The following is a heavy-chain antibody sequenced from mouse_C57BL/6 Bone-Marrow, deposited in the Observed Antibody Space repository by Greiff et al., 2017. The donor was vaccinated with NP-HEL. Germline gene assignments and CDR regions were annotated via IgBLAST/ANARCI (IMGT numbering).Heavy chain of an antibody. CDR3: TFNGGSSDY. CDR1: GFNIKDDY. V-gene: IGHV14-4*01. J-gene: IGHJ2*01. CDR2: IDPENGDT. D-gene: IGHD1-1*01. Sequence: EVKLVESGAELVRPGASVKLSCTASGFNIKDDYMHWVKQRPEQGLEWIGWIDPENGDTEYASKFQGKATITADTSSNTAYLQLSSLTSEDTAVYYCTFNGGSSDYWGQGTTLTVSS.